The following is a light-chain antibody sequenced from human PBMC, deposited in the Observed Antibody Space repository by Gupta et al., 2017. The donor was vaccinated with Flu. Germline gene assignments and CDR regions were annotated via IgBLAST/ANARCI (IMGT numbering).Light chain of an antibody. J-gene: IGKJ1*01. CDR2: RAS. CDR1: QSISTW. CDR3: HQYNSYSWT. V-gene: IGKV1-5*03. Sequence: DSQMTQSPSTLSASVGDRVTITCRASQSISTWLAWYQQKPGEAPKLLIYRASYLESGVPSRFSGSGSGTEFNLTISSLQPDDFATYYCHQYNSYSWTFGQGTKVEVK.